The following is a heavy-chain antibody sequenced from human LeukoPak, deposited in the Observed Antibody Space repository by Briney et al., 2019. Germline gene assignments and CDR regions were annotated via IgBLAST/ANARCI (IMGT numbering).Heavy chain of an antibody. Sequence: GGSLRLSCAASGFTFSNAWMNWVRQAPGKGLEWVSAISGSGGSTYYADSVKGRFTISRDNSKNTLYLQMNSLRAEDTAVYYCAKDFGSGGYRYYYYYGMDVWGQGTTVTVSS. V-gene: IGHV3-23*01. CDR3: AKDFGSGGYRYYYYYGMDV. J-gene: IGHJ6*02. CDR1: GFTFSNAW. D-gene: IGHD3-10*01. CDR2: ISGSGGST.